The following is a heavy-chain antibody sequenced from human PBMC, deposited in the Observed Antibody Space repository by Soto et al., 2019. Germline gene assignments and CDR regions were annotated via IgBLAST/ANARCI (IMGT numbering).Heavy chain of an antibody. J-gene: IGHJ6*03. D-gene: IGHD4-17*01. CDR1: GFTLSNAW. Sequence: GGSLRLSCAASGFTLSNAWMSWVRQAPGKGLEWVGRIKSKTDGGTTDYAAPVKGRFTISRDDSKNTLYLQMNSLKTEDTAVYYCTTDKAVTTFLYYYYMDVWGKGTTVTVSS. V-gene: IGHV3-15*01. CDR3: TTDKAVTTFLYYYYMDV. CDR2: IKSKTDGGTT.